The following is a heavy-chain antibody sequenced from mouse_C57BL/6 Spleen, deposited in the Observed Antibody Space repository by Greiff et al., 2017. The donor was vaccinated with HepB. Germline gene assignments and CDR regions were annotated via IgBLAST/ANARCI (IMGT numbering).Heavy chain of an antibody. J-gene: IGHJ3*01. V-gene: IGHV1-9*01. CDR1: GYTFTGYW. CDR3: ARRNSSYFACFAY. Sequence: VQLQQSGAELLKPGASVKLSCKATGYTFTGYWIEWVKQRPGHGLEWIGAILPGSGSTNYNEKFKGKATFTADTSSNTAYMQLSSLTTEDSAIYYGARRNSSYFACFAYWGQGTLVTVSA. CDR2: ILPGSGST. D-gene: IGHD1-1*01.